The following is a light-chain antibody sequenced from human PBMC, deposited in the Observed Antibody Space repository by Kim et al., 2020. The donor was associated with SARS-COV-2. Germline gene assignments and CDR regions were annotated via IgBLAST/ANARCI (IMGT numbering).Light chain of an antibody. CDR3: QNYEGWPPYT. CDR1: QSVGTM. CDR2: DAS. V-gene: IGKV3-15*01. J-gene: IGKJ2*01. Sequence: VSPGERVTLSCRAEQSVGTMVAWYQQRRGQAPKLLIFDASTRDTGVPDRFSGSGSGTDFTLTITSLQSEDYAIYYCQNYEGWPPYTFGLGTKLEI.